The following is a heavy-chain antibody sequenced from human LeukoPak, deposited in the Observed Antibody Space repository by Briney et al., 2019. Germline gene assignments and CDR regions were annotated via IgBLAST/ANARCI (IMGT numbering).Heavy chain of an antibody. CDR1: GFTFSSYS. Sequence: GGSLRLSCAASGFTFSSYSMNWVRQAPGKGLEWVSSISSSSSYIYYADSVKGRFTISRDNAKNPLYLQMNSLRAEDTAVYYCAAGGVIPQDYYYGMDVWGKGTTVTVSS. J-gene: IGHJ6*04. CDR2: ISSSSSYI. V-gene: IGHV3-21*01. D-gene: IGHD3-16*02. CDR3: AAGGVIPQDYYYGMDV.